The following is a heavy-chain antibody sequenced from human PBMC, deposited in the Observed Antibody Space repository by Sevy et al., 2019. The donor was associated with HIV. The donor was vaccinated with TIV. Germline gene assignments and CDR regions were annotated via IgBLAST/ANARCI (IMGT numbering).Heavy chain of an antibody. Sequence: SETLSLTCAVSGGSFTSYYWTWIRQPPGKGLEWIGEINPSGSTNYNPSLKSRITMSLDTSKNQFSLKLNSVSAADTAVYYCARVPIIAEDGMYYFDYWGQGTLVTVSS. J-gene: IGHJ4*02. CDR3: ARVPIIAEDGMYYFDY. CDR2: INPSGST. D-gene: IGHD6-13*01. CDR1: GGSFTSYY. V-gene: IGHV4-34*01.